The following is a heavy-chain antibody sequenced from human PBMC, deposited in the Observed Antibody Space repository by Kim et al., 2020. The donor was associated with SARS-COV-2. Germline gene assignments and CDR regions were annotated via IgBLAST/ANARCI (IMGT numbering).Heavy chain of an antibody. Sequence: SETLSLTCSVSGTSISSGEYYWSWLRQLPGEGLQWIGYTSHTGSAFYTPSLKSRAYLSADTSTNQVSPELTSVTAADTAVYFCARVPSKVEKDVGVHHY. J-gene: IGHJ6*01. V-gene: IGHV4-31*03. CDR3: ARVPSKVEKDVGVHHY. D-gene: IGHD3-3*01. CDR2: TSHTGSA. CDR1: GTSISSGEYY.